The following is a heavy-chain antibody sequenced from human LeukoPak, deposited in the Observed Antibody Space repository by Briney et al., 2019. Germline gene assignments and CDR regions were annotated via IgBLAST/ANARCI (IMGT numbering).Heavy chain of an antibody. CDR2: IYYSGST. CDR3: ARHMVRGVEYYGMDV. CDR1: GGSISSYY. D-gene: IGHD3-10*01. V-gene: IGHV4-59*08. J-gene: IGHJ6*02. Sequence: SETLSLTCTVSGGSISSYYWSWIRQPPGKGLEWIGYIYYSGSTNYNPSFKSRVTISVDTSKNQFSLKLSSVTAADTAVYYCARHMVRGVEYYGMDVWGQGTTVTVSS.